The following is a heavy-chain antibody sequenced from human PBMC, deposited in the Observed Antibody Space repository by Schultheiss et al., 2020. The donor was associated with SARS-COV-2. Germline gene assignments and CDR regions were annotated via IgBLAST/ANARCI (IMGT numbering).Heavy chain of an antibody. CDR2: IYYSGST. Sequence: SETLLTCTVSGGSISSGAYYWSWIRQHPGKGLEWIGYIYYSGSTSYNPSLKSLVTISVDTSKNQFSLKLSSVTAADTAVYYCARGRRDGYNKYYFDYWGQGTLVTVSS. CDR3: ARGRRDGYNKYYFDY. J-gene: IGHJ4*02. V-gene: IGHV4-31*01. CDR1: GGSISSGAYY. D-gene: IGHD5-24*01.